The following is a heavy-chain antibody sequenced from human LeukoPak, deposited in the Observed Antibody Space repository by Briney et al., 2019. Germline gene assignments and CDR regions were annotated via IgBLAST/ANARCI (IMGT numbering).Heavy chain of an antibody. CDR3: ARVHRDMATIVGLWDY. CDR1: GFTFSSYW. Sequence: GGSLRLSCAASGFTFSSYWMHWGRQAPGKGLVWVSRINSDGISTSYADSVKGRFTISRDNAKNTLYLQMNSLRVEDTAVYYCARVHRDMATIVGLWDYWGQGTLVTVSS. D-gene: IGHD5-24*01. V-gene: IGHV3-74*01. J-gene: IGHJ4*02. CDR2: INSDGIST.